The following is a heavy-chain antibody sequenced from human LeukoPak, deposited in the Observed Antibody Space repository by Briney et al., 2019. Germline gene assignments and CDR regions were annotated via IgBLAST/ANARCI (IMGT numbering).Heavy chain of an antibody. V-gene: IGHV3-21*01. D-gene: IGHD5-18*01. J-gene: IGHJ6*02. Sequence: GGSLRLSCAAPGFTFSSYSMNWVRQAPGKGLEWVSSISSSSSYIYYADSVKGRFTISRDNAKNSLYLQMNSLRAEDTAVYYCAREDTAMVNYYGMDVWGQGTTVTVSS. CDR3: AREDTAMVNYYGMDV. CDR2: ISSSSSYI. CDR1: GFTFSSYS.